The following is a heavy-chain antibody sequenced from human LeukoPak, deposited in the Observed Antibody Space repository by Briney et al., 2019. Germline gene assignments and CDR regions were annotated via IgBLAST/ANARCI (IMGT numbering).Heavy chain of an antibody. CDR3: EGERKGDYDY. D-gene: IGHD3-16*01. Sequence: GGSLRLSCAASGFTYSAYPMDCVPQAPGRGLESVSAKSESGASTYYANSVRGRFSISRDNSGTEVDLQMGSVRAEDIDIYYCEGERKGDYDYGGQGTVVSVSS. CDR2: KSESGAST. CDR1: GFTYSAYP. J-gene: IGHJ4*02. V-gene: IGHV3-64*01.